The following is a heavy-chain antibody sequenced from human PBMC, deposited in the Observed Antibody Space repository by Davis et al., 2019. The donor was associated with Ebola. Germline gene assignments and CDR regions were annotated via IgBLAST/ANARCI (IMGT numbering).Heavy chain of an antibody. J-gene: IGHJ5*02. D-gene: IGHD3-3*01. CDR1: NVPISTFY. CDR2: IDYSGDV. Sequence: MPSETLSLTCSVSNVPISTFYWSWIRQTPEKGLEWIAYIDYSGDVYSSPSLANRVSMSADTSKNQVSLKLRSVTAADTATYYCATGGVDDFWIVSWFDPWGQGIPVIVSS. CDR3: ATGGVDDFWIVSWFDP. V-gene: IGHV4-59*01.